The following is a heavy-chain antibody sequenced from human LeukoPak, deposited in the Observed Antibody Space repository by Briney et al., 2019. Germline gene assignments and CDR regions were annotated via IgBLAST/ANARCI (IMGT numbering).Heavy chain of an antibody. D-gene: IGHD3-3*01. Sequence: SETLSLTCTVSGGSISSYYWSWIRQPPGKGLEWIGYIYYSGSTNYNPSLKSRVTISVDTSKGQFSLKLSSVTAADTAVYYCARARYDFWSGYYENYYYYGMDVWGQGTTVTVSS. CDR2: IYYSGST. CDR1: GGSISSYY. J-gene: IGHJ6*02. V-gene: IGHV4-59*01. CDR3: ARARYDFWSGYYENYYYYGMDV.